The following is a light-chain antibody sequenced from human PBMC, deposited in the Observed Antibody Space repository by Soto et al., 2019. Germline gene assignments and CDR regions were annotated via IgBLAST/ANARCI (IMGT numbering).Light chain of an antibody. CDR1: QSVSSAY. V-gene: IGKV3-20*01. CDR2: NVS. Sequence: EIVLTQSPGTLSLSPGERATLSCRASQSVSSAYLAWYQQKPGQAPRLLMYNVSRRATGIPDRFSGSGSGTDFTLTVSRLEPEDFAVYYCQQYGASPETFGQGTKVEIK. CDR3: QQYGASPET. J-gene: IGKJ1*01.